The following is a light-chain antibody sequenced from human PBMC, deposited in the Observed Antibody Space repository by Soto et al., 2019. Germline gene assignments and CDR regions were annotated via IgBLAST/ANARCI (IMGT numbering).Light chain of an antibody. Sequence: QSALTQPASVSGSPGQSITVSCTGTSSDVGGYKFVSWYQQHPGKAPKLMIYEVTNRPSGVSNRFSDSKSGNTASLTISGLPAEDEADYYCSSYTTGSTLEVFGTGTKVTVL. V-gene: IGLV2-14*01. CDR3: SSYTTGSTLEV. J-gene: IGLJ1*01. CDR2: EVT. CDR1: SSDVGGYKF.